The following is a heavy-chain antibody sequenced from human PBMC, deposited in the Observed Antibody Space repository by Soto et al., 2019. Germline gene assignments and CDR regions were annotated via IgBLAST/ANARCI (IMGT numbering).Heavy chain of an antibody. CDR2: IIPIFGTA. V-gene: IGHV1-69*12. CDR3: ARRRFDSNYAYYGMDV. J-gene: IGHJ6*02. Sequence: QVQLVQSGAEVKKPGSSVKVSCKASGGTFSSYAISWVRQAPGQGLEWMGGIIPIFGTANYAQKFQGRVTITADESTSTAYKELSSLRSEDTAVYYCARRRFDSNYAYYGMDVWGQGTTVTVSS. CDR1: GGTFSSYA. D-gene: IGHD3-10*01.